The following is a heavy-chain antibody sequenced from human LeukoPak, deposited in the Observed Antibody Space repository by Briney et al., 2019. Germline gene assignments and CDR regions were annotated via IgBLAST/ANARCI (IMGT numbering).Heavy chain of an antibody. Sequence: SETLSLTCTVSGGSISSSSYYWGWIRQPPGKGLEWIGSIYYSGSTYYNPSLKSRVTISVDTSKNQFPLQLSSGTAADTAVYYCASLRGWYSGFDPWGQGTLVTVSS. J-gene: IGHJ5*02. V-gene: IGHV4-39*01. CDR2: IYYSGST. CDR1: GGSISSSSYY. CDR3: ASLRGWYSGFDP. D-gene: IGHD6-19*01.